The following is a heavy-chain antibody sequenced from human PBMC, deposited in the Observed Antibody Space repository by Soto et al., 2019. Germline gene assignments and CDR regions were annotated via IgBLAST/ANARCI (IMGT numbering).Heavy chain of an antibody. CDR2: IYYSGST. CDR3: ATGYDILTGYSYYFDY. CDR1: GGSISSGGYY. V-gene: IGHV4-31*03. D-gene: IGHD3-9*01. J-gene: IGHJ4*02. Sequence: PSETLSLTCTVSGGSISSGGYYWSWIRQHPGKGLEWIGYIYYSGSTYYNPSLKSRVTISVDTSKNQFSLKLSSVTAADTAVYYCATGYDILTGYSYYFDYWGQGTLVTVSS.